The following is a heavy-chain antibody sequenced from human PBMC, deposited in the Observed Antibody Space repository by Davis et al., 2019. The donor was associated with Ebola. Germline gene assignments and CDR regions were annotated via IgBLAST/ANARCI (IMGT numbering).Heavy chain of an antibody. D-gene: IGHD2/OR15-2a*01. V-gene: IGHV3-15*01. CDR3: TTDEGIGPKGVFDY. Sequence: PGGSLRLSCAVSAFTLSNAWTSWVRQAAGKGLEWVGRIKSKTDGGTTDYAAPVKGRFTITRDDSKNTLYLQMNSRKTEDTAVYYCTTDEGIGPKGVFDYWGQGTLVTVSS. CDR1: AFTLSNAW. CDR2: IKSKTDGGTT. J-gene: IGHJ4*02.